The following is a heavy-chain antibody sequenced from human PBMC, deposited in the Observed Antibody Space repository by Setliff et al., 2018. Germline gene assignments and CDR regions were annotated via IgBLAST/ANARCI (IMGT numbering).Heavy chain of an antibody. V-gene: IGHV4-38-2*02. J-gene: IGHJ3*01. Sequence: KASETLSLTCAVSGYSISNGSYWGWIRQSPVKGLEWIGSLFDGGSAYYSPSLKSRASISLDASKNQFALKLTSATAADTAVYYCARDPHYDPTYSLLGHAFDFWGQGIMVTVSS. CDR3: ARDPHYDPTYSLLGHAFDF. D-gene: IGHD3-22*01. CDR1: GYSISNGSY. CDR2: LFDGGSA.